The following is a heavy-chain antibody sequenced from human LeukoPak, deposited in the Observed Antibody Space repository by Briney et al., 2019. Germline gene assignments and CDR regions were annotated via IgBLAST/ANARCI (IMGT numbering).Heavy chain of an antibody. CDR1: GFTFSSYS. V-gene: IGHV3-21*01. D-gene: IGHD3-22*01. CDR2: ISSSSSYI. J-gene: IGHJ5*02. Sequence: GGSLRLSCAASGFTFSSYSMNWVRQAPGKGLEWVSSISSSSSYIYYADSVKGRFTISRDNAKNSLYLQMNSLRAEDTAVYYCARDGGVDDSSGYYYIAPYNWFDPWGQGTLVTVSS. CDR3: ARDGGVDDSSGYYYIAPYNWFDP.